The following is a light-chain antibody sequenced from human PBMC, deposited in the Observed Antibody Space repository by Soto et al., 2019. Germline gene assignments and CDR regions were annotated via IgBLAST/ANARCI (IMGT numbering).Light chain of an antibody. CDR2: AAS. Sequence: DIQMTQSPSSLSASVGDTVTITCRASQSSSSYLNWYQQKPGKAPNLLIYAASSLQSGVPSRFSGSGSGTDFTLTISSLQPDDFATYYWQQSYTTPRLTFVGGTKVEIK. CDR3: QQSYTTPRLT. V-gene: IGKV1-39*01. J-gene: IGKJ4*01. CDR1: QSSSSY.